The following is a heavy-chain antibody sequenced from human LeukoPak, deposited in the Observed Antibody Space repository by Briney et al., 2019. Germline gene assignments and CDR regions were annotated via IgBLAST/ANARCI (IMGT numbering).Heavy chain of an antibody. D-gene: IGHD3-22*01. J-gene: IGHJ3*01. CDR3: ARGWVPSDITLK. Sequence: GGSLRLSCAASGFTFSTYWMHWVRQAPGKGLEWVARINGDGGDTNYADSVKGRFTISRDNARNTVYLQVNCLRAEDTAVYYCARGWVPSDITLKWGQGTMVTVSS. CDR2: INGDGGDT. CDR1: GFTFSTYW. V-gene: IGHV3-74*01.